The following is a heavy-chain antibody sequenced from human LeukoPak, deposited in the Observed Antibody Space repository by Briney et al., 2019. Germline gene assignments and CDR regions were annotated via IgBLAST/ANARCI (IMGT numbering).Heavy chain of an antibody. CDR2: IDGSGSS. Sequence: SETLSLTCTVSGYSISSGYLWGWIRPPPGKGLEWIGSIDGSGSSYYNPSLKSRVTISVDTSKNQFSLKLSSVTAADTAVYYCAIYTDNWFDPWGQGTLVTVSS. D-gene: IGHD2-2*02. V-gene: IGHV4-38-2*02. CDR3: AIYTDNWFDP. CDR1: GYSISSGYL. J-gene: IGHJ5*02.